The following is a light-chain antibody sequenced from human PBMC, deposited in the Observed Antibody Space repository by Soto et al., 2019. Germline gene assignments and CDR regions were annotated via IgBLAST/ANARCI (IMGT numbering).Light chain of an antibody. Sequence: DIQMTQSPSTLSASVGDRVTITCRASQSVSSWLAWYQQKPGEVPKLLIYEASSLESGVPSRFSGSGSGTEFTLTLSSLQPDDFVTYYCQQYSRNPLTFGGGTKVEIK. CDR2: EAS. V-gene: IGKV1-5*03. J-gene: IGKJ4*01. CDR1: QSVSSW. CDR3: QQYSRNPLT.